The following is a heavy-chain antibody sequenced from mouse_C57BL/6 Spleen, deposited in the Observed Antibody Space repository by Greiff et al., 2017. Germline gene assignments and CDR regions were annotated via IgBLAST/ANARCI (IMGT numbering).Heavy chain of an antibody. Sequence: VQLQQSGAELVRPGASVTLSCKASGYTFTDYEMHWVKQTPVHGLEWIGAIDPETGGTAYNQKFKGKAILTADKSSSTAYMELRSLTSEDSAVYYCTRGVYYGYDDWYFDVWGTGTTVTVSS. D-gene: IGHD2-2*01. V-gene: IGHV1-15*01. CDR2: IDPETGGT. J-gene: IGHJ1*03. CDR1: GYTFTDYE. CDR3: TRGVYYGYDDWYFDV.